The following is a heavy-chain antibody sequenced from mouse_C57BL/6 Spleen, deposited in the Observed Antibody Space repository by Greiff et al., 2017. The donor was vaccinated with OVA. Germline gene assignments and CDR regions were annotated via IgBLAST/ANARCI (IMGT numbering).Heavy chain of an antibody. D-gene: IGHD2-4*01. CDR3: VREDYDYDSWFAY. Sequence: EVKVVESGGGLVQPKGSLELSCAASGFSFNTYAMNWVRQAPGKGLEWVARIRSKSNNYATYYADSVKDRFTISRDDSESMLYLQMNNLKTEDTAMYYCVREDYDYDSWFAYWGQGTLVTVSA. CDR2: IRSKSNNYAT. CDR1: GFSFNTYA. J-gene: IGHJ3*01. V-gene: IGHV10-1*01.